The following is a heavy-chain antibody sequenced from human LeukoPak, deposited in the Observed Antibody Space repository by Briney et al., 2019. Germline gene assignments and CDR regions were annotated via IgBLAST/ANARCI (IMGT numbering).Heavy chain of an antibody. D-gene: IGHD4-17*01. CDR2: VYYNGNT. V-gene: IGHV4-59*01. J-gene: IGHJ4*02. Sequence: SETLSLTCTVSGGSISPYYWTWIRQPPGKGLEWIGYVYYNGNTNYNPSLKSRITISVDTSKNQFSLRLKSVTAADTAVYYCARHGDDYGVDYWGQGTLVTVSS. CDR3: ARHGDDYGVDY. CDR1: GGSISPYY.